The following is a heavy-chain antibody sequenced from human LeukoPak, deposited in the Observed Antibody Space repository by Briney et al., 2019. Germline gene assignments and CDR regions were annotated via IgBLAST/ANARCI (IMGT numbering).Heavy chain of an antibody. Sequence: ASVKVSCKASGYTFTTYYMHWVRQAPGQGLEWMGVINPSGASTSYAQKFQGRVTMTRDTSTSTVYMELSSPRSEDTAVYYCARGGFIIVPAAISWFDPWGQGTLVTVSS. V-gene: IGHV1-46*01. J-gene: IGHJ5*02. D-gene: IGHD2-2*02. CDR3: ARGGFIIVPAAISWFDP. CDR2: INPSGAST. CDR1: GYTFTTYY.